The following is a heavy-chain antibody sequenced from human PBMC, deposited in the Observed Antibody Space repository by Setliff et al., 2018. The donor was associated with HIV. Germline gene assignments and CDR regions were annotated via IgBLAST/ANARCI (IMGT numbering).Heavy chain of an antibody. CDR1: GYSISSGYY. CDR3: ARTVVPAAYDY. D-gene: IGHD2-2*01. V-gene: IGHV4-38-2*02. Sequence: SSETLSLTCTVSGYSISSGYYWGWIRQPPGKGLAWIGSIYHSGSTYYNPSLKSRVTISVDTSKNQFSLKLSSVTAADTAVYYCARTVVPAAYDYWGHGTLVTVSS. J-gene: IGHJ4*01. CDR2: IYHSGST.